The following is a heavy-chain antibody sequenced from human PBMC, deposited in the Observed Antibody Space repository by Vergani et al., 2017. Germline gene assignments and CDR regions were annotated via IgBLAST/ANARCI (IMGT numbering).Heavy chain of an antibody. Sequence: QLPLQESGPGLVKPSGTLSLTCSVTGGSFFNSRYYWGWIRQPPGEGLEWIGSMDYNGRAYYTPSLRRRVAISIDTSKMHFSLKLYSLTAADTAIYYCARHVTQDYYNDSDYCDCWGLGTLVTVSS. J-gene: IGHJ4*02. CDR1: GGSFFNSRYY. V-gene: IGHV4-39*01. D-gene: IGHD3-22*01. CDR3: ARHVTQDYYNDSDYCDC. CDR2: MDYNGRA.